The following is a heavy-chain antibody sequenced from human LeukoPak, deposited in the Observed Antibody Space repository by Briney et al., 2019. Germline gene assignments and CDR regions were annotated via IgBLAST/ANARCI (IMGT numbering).Heavy chain of an antibody. V-gene: IGHV1-69*04. J-gene: IGHJ6*02. Sequence: SVKVSCKASGGTFSSYAISWVRQAPGQGLEWMGRIIPILGIANYAQKFQGRVTITADKSTSTAYMELSSLRSEDTAVYYCASPYYYDSSGYYPYGMDIWGQGTTVTVSS. CDR2: IIPILGIA. CDR1: GGTFSSYA. CDR3: ASPYYYDSSGYYPYGMDI. D-gene: IGHD3-22*01.